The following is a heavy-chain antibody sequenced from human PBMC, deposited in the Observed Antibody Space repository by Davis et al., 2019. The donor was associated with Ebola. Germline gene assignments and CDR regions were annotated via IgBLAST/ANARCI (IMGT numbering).Heavy chain of an antibody. J-gene: IGHJ4*02. Sequence: MPGGSLRLSCTVSGGSLSSSSYYWGWIRQPPGKGLEWIGSIYYSGSTYYNPSLKSRVTISVDTSKKQFSLKLSSVTAVDTAVYYCASSPVVYYYDSSGYYSLSYYFDYWGQGTLVAVSS. V-gene: IGHV4-39*07. CDR2: IYYSGST. CDR3: ASSPVVYYYDSSGYYSLSYYFDY. D-gene: IGHD3-22*01. CDR1: GGSLSSSSYY.